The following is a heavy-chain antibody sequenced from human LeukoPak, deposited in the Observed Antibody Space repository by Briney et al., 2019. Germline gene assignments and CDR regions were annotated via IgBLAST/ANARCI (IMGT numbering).Heavy chain of an antibody. CDR3: ARYSSSWYGAFDI. Sequence: GRSLRLSCAASGFTFSSYAMHWVRQAPGKGLEWVAVISYDGSNKYYADSVKGRFTISRDNSKNTLYLQMNSLRAEDTAVYYCARYSSSWYGAFDIWRQGTMVTVST. CDR1: GFTFSSYA. D-gene: IGHD6-13*01. J-gene: IGHJ3*02. V-gene: IGHV3-30*01. CDR2: ISYDGSNK.